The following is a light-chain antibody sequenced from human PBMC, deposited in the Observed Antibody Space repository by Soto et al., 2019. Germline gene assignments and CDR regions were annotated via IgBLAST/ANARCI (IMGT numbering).Light chain of an antibody. V-gene: IGKV1-33*01. Sequence: DIQMTQSPSSLSASVGDRVTITCQASQDISNYLNWYQQKPGKAPKLLIYDASNLETGVQSRFSGSGSGTAVTITISSLQPEDIATYYCHQYDNLPMSTFGQGTKLEIK. CDR3: HQYDNLPMST. J-gene: IGKJ2*01. CDR1: QDISNY. CDR2: DAS.